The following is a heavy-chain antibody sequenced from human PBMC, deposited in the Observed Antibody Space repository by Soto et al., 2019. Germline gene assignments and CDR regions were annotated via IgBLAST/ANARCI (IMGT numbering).Heavy chain of an antibody. J-gene: IGHJ4*02. V-gene: IGHV1-58*01. D-gene: IGHD2-21*01. CDR1: GFTFPSSA. CDR2: IVVGSGYT. CDR3: AAKLVDWAAFDF. Sequence: ASVKVSCKASGFTFPSSAVQWVRQARGQRLEWIGWIVVGSGYTYYAQEFQERATFTRDMSTSTAYMELSSLRSEDTAVYYCAAKLVDWAAFDFWGQGTQVTVSS.